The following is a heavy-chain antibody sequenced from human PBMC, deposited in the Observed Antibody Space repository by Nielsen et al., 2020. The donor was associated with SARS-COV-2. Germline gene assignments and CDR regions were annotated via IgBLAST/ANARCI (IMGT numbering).Heavy chain of an antibody. CDR3: ARGDLVVVPSPLLGLGPIFYSFYLDV. D-gene: IGHD2-2*02. J-gene: IGHJ6*03. CDR2: VSHSEST. V-gene: IGHV4-4*02. CDR1: GGSVSSNDW. Sequence: SETLSLTCAVSGGSVSSNDWWTWVRQSPGKGLEWIGEVSHSESTNYNPSLKSRVTLSMDKSKNQFSLRLTSVSAADTADYFCARGDLVVVPSPLLGLGPIFYSFYLDVWGKGTTVIVSS.